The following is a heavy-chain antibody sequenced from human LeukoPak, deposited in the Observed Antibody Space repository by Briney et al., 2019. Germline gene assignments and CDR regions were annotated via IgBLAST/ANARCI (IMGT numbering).Heavy chain of an antibody. D-gene: IGHD3-22*01. V-gene: IGHV4-4*02. Sequence: SGTLSLTCTVFGDSINSLDLWSWVRQPPGKGLEWIGEMYLSGTTHSNPSVKSRVTISIDKSKNQFFLNLSSVTAADTAVYYCAGLVGRYSSGLYYYYFDYWGQGTLVTVSS. CDR2: MYLSGTT. CDR1: GDSINSLDL. J-gene: IGHJ4*02. CDR3: AGLVGRYSSGLYYYYFDY.